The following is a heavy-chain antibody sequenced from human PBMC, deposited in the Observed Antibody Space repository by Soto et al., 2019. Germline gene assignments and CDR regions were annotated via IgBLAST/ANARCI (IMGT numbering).Heavy chain of an antibody. CDR1: GGSFSGYY. D-gene: IGHD3-3*02. V-gene: IGHV4-34*01. CDR2: INHSGST. Sequence: QVQLQQWGAGLLKPSETLSLTCAVYGGSFSGYYWSWIRQPPGKGLEWIGEINHSGSTNYNPSLKSRVTISVDTSQNQFYLKLSSVTAADTAVYYCARGRISRSWLDPWGQGTLVTVSS. J-gene: IGHJ5*02. CDR3: ARGRISRSWLDP.